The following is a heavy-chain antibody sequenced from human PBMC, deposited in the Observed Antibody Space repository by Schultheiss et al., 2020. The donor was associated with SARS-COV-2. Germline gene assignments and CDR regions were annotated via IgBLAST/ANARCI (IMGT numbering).Heavy chain of an antibody. Sequence: GGSLRLSCAVSGFTVSSQYMSWLRQAPGKGLEWVSVVYSGGDTHYADSVKGRFTISRDTSKNTLYLQLNSLRAKDTAVYYCARASPYFDYWGQGALVTVSS. V-gene: IGHV3-53*01. CDR3: ARASPYFDY. CDR1: GFTVSSQY. CDR2: VYSGGDT. J-gene: IGHJ4*02.